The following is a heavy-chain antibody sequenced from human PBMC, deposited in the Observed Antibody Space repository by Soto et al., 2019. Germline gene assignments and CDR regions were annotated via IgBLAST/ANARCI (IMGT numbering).Heavy chain of an antibody. CDR3: ARALGIAARTSYGMDV. CDR1: GGSFSGYY. D-gene: IGHD6-6*01. Sequence: SETLSLTCAVYGGSFSGYYWSWIRQPPGKGLEWIGEINHSGSTNYNPSLKSRVTISVDTSKNQFSLKLSSVTAADTAVYYCARALGIAARTSYGMDVWGQGTTVTVSS. J-gene: IGHJ6*02. CDR2: INHSGST. V-gene: IGHV4-34*01.